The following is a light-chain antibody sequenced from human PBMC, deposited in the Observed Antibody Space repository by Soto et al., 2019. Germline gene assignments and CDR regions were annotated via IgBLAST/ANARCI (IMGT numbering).Light chain of an antibody. Sequence: EIELTQSPATLSVSPMEIATLSFMASQSLNRDLAWYQQRPGQSPRLLIFGASIRAAGIPARFSGSGSGTDFTPTISRLEPEDFAVYYCQQYGSSPPGTFGQGTKVDIK. V-gene: IGKV3-20*01. J-gene: IGKJ1*01. CDR1: QSLNRD. CDR2: GAS. CDR3: QQYGSSPPGT.